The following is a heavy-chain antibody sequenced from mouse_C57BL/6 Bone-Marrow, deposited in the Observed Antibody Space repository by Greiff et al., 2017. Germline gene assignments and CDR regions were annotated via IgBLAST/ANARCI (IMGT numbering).Heavy chain of an antibody. J-gene: IGHJ4*01. CDR3: AREGDVPYAMDY. D-gene: IGHD2-13*01. Sequence: EVKLMESGGGLVKPGGSLKLSCAASGFTFSSYAMSWVRQTPEKRLEWVATISDGGSYTYYPDNVKGRFTISRDNAKNNLYLQMSHLKSEDTAMYYCAREGDVPYAMDYWGQGTSVTVSS. CDR2: ISDGGSYT. CDR1: GFTFSSYA. V-gene: IGHV5-4*01.